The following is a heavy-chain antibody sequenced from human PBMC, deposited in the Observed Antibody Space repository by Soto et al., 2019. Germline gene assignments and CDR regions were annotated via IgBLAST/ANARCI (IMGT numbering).Heavy chain of an antibody. CDR1: GLHFSNFG. CDR3: VSHSDGWKWFGF. CDR2: ISYDGNLK. Sequence: GGSMRVSCAAAGLHFSNFGMQWGRKDPGKGLEWVASISYDGNLKYSADSVKGRFTISRDNSKNTLYLQMNSLRAEDAAVYYCVSHSDGWKWFGFWGQGTLVTVSS. J-gene: IGHJ4*02. V-gene: IGHV3-30*03. D-gene: IGHD6-19*01.